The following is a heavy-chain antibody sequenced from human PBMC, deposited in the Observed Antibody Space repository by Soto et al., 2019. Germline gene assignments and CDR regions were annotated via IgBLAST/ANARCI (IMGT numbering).Heavy chain of an antibody. D-gene: IGHD2-15*01. CDR1: GFTFSSAW. CDR3: IAPELEIGGWYY. V-gene: IGHV3-15*01. Sequence: GGSLRLSCAASGFTFSSAWMSWVRQAPGKGLEWVGRIKSESDGGATDYVAPVKGRLTISRDDSKNTLYLQMNSLRTEDTAVYYCIAPELEIGGWYYWGQGALVTVSS. CDR2: IKSESDGGAT. J-gene: IGHJ4*02.